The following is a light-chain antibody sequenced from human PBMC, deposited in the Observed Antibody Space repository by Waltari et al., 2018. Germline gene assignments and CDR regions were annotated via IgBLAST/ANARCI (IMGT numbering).Light chain of an antibody. CDR3: MQALQTPYT. J-gene: IGKJ2*01. CDR1: QCLLHSNGYNY. CDR2: LGS. V-gene: IGKV2-28*01. Sequence: DIVMPQPPLSLPAAPEEPASISCRSRQCLLHSNGYNYLDWYLQKPGQSPQLLIYLGSNRASGVPDRFSGSGSGTDFTLKISRVEAEDVGVYYCMQALQTPYTFGQGTKLEIK.